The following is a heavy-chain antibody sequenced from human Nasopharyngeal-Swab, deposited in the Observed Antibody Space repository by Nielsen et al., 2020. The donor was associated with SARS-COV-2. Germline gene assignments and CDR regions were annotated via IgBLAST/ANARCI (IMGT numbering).Heavy chain of an antibody. D-gene: IGHD6-13*01. CDR3: ARLPARIAAAGTDYYYYGMDV. Sequence: WVRQAPGQGLEWMGWINTNTGNPTYAQGFTGRFVFSLDTSASTAYLQISSLKAEDTAVYYCARLPARIAAAGTDYYYYGMDVWGQGTTVTVSS. J-gene: IGHJ6*02. CDR2: INTNTGNP. V-gene: IGHV7-4-1*02.